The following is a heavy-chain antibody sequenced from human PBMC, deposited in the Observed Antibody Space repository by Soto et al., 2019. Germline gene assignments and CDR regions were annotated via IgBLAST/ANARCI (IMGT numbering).Heavy chain of an antibody. CDR1: GGSISRGGYY. V-gene: IGHV4-31*03. Sequence: TLSLTCTVSGGSISRGGYYWSWIRQHPGKGLEWIGYIYYSGSTYYNPSLKSRVTISVDTSKNQFSLKLSSVTAADTAVYYCARLRGLNVVYYYYYMDVWGKGITVTVSS. CDR2: IYYSGST. J-gene: IGHJ6*03. CDR3: ARLRGLNVVYYYYYMDV. D-gene: IGHD3-16*01.